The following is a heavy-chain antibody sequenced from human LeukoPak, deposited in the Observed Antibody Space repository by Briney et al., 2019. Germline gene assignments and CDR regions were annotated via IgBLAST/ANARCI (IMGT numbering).Heavy chain of an antibody. V-gene: IGHV4-59*01. CDR2: IYYSGST. Sequence: SETLSLTCTVSGGSISSYYWSWIRQPPGKGLEWIGYIYYSGSTKYNPSLKSRVPISVDTSKNQFSLTLSSGTAADTAVYYWARGAPNCSGGSCYSGVFDYWGQGTLVTVSS. CDR1: GGSISSYY. J-gene: IGHJ4*02. D-gene: IGHD2-15*01. CDR3: ARGAPNCSGGSCYSGVFDY.